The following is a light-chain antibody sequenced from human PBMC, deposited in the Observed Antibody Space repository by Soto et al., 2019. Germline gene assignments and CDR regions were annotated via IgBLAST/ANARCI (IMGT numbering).Light chain of an antibody. CDR2: GES. Sequence: VMTQSPATLSLSPGDSATLSCRASQSVSSNLAWYQQKTGQAPRIFIYGESTRATAIPPRLSGSGSGTELNLTISRLQSEDFAVYYCQKYDNWPITFGQGTRLEIK. CDR3: QKYDNWPIT. CDR1: QSVSSN. V-gene: IGKV3-15*01. J-gene: IGKJ5*01.